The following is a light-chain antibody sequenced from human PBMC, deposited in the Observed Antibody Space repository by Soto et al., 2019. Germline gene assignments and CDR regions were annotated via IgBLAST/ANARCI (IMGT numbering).Light chain of an antibody. V-gene: IGLV2-8*01. CDR2: AVA. J-gene: IGLJ1*01. CDR1: SSDVGGYNF. Sequence: QSALTQPPSASGSPGRSVTISCTGTSSDVGGYNFVSWYQHHPGKAPQLIIYAVAQRPSGVPGRFSGSKSGNTASLTVSGLQAEDEADYYCSSYAGSNNYVFGTGTKVTVL. CDR3: SSYAGSNNYV.